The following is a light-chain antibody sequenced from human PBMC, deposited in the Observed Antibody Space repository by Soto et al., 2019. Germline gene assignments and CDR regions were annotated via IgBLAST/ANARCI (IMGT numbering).Light chain of an antibody. CDR1: SSDVGSYNL. V-gene: IGLV2-23*01. Sequence: QSALTQPASVSGSPGQSITISCTGNSSDVGSYNLVSWYQQHPGKAPKVMIYEGSKRPSGVSNRFSGSKSGNTASLTISGLQAEDEADYYCCSYAGSSISWVFGGGTKLTVL. CDR2: EGS. J-gene: IGLJ3*02. CDR3: CSYAGSSISWV.